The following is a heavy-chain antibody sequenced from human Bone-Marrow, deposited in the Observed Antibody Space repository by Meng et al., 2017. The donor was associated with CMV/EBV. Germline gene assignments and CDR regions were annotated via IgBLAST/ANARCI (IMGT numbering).Heavy chain of an antibody. CDR2: IYYSGST. J-gene: IGHJ4*02. CDR1: GGSISSSSYY. D-gene: IGHD2-2*01. V-gene: IGHV4-39*07. CDR3: AIYCSSTSCWGYYFDY. Sequence: GSLRLSCTVSGGSISSSSYYWGWIRQPPGKGLEWIGSIYYSGSTYYNPSLKSRVTISVDTSKNQFSLKLSSVTAADTAVYYRAIYCSSTSCWGYYFDYWGQGTLVTVSS.